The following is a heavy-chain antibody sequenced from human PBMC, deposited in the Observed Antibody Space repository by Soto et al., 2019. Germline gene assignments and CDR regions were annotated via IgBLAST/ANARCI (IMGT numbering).Heavy chain of an antibody. V-gene: IGHV1-46*01. CDR2: SNTSGGHT. Sequence: QVQLMQSGAEVKKPGASVKVSCKASGNTFTNYYIHWVRQAPGQGLEWMGTSNTSGGHTTYAQKFLGRVTMTRDTSTSTPYMELTSLRSEDTAVYYCARGGHVVVVTAAFDYWGQGTLVTVSS. CDR3: ARGGHVVVVTAAFDY. D-gene: IGHD2-21*02. J-gene: IGHJ4*02. CDR1: GNTFTNYY.